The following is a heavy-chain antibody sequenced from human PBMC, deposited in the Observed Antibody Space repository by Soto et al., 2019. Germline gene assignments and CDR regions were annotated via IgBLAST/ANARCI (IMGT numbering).Heavy chain of an antibody. J-gene: IGHJ3*02. CDR1: GFTFSSYA. CDR2: ISGSGGST. D-gene: IGHD3-3*01. CDR3: AKDTPILEWFLDAFDI. Sequence: GGSLRLSCAASGFTFSSYAMSWVRQAPGKGLEWVSAISGSGGSTYYADSVKGRFTISRDNSKNTLYLQMNILRAEDTAVYYCAKDTPILEWFLDAFDIWGQGTMVTVSS. V-gene: IGHV3-23*01.